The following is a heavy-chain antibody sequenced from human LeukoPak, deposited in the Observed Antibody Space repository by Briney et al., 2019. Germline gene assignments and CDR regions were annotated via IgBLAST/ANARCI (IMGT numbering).Heavy chain of an antibody. CDR3: AKESSGSYDAFDI. CDR1: GFTFSSYG. V-gene: IGHV3-33*06. CDR2: IWYDGSNK. Sequence: GGSLRLSCAASGFTFSSYGMHWVRQAPGKGLEWVAVIWYDGSNKYYADSVKGRFTISRDNSKNTLYLQMNSLRAEDTAVYYCAKESSGSYDAFDIWGQGTMVTVSS. J-gene: IGHJ3*02. D-gene: IGHD1-26*01.